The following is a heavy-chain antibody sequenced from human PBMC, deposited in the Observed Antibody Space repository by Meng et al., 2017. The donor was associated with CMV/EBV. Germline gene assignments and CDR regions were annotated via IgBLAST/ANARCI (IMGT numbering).Heavy chain of an antibody. CDR3: ARFTISYNWFDP. CDR1: GGSISSSSYY. CDR2: IYYSGST. Sequence: GSLRLSCTVSGGSISSSSYYWGWIRQPPGKGLEWIGSIYYSGSTYYNPSLKSRVTISVDTSKNQFSLKLSSVTAADTAVHYCARFTISYNWFDPWGQGTLVTVSS. J-gene: IGHJ5*02. V-gene: IGHV4-39*01. D-gene: IGHD3-3*01.